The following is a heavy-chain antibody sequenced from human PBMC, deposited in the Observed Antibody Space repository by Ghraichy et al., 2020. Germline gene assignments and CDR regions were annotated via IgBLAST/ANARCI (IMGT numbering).Heavy chain of an antibody. CDR3: ARESGGSYFYYYYYGMDV. CDR1: GYSISSGYY. J-gene: IGHJ6*02. D-gene: IGHD1-26*01. Sequence: SETLSLTCTVSGYSISSGYYWGWIRQPPGKGLEWIGSIYHSGSTYYNPSLKSRVTISVDTSKNQFSLKLSSVTAADTAVYYCARESGGSYFYYYYYGMDVWGQGTTVTVSS. V-gene: IGHV4-38-2*02. CDR2: IYHSGST.